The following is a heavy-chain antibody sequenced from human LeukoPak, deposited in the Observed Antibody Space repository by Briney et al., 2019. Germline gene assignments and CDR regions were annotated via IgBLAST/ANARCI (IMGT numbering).Heavy chain of an antibody. D-gene: IGHD3-10*01. CDR1: GYTLTELS. Sequence: GASVKVSCKVSGYTLTELSMHWVRQAPGKGLGWMGGFDPEDGETIYAQKFQGRVTMTEDTSTDTAYMELSSLRSEDTAVYYCATGDGSGSYSHFDYWGQGTLVTVSS. CDR2: FDPEDGET. V-gene: IGHV1-24*01. J-gene: IGHJ4*02. CDR3: ATGDGSGSYSHFDY.